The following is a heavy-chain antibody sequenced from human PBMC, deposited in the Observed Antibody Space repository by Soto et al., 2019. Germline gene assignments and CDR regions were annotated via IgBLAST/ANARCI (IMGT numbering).Heavy chain of an antibody. CDR1: GGSISSGGYY. Sequence: QVQLQESGPGLVKPSQTLSLTCTVSGGSISSGGYYWRWIRQHPGKGLEWIGYIDYSGSTYYNPAPKRRITISVDTSKNEFSLKLGSVTAADTAVYYCAVVPVDTAMVTNYYYYCMDVWGKGTTVTVSS. J-gene: IGHJ6*03. CDR2: IDYSGST. V-gene: IGHV4-31*03. D-gene: IGHD5-18*01. CDR3: AVVPVDTAMVTNYYYYCMDV.